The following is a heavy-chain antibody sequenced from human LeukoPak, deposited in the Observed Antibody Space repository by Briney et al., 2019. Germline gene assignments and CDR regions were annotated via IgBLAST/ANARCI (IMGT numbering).Heavy chain of an antibody. V-gene: IGHV4-4*07. CDR1: GGSISSYY. Sequence: SETLSLTCTVSGGSISSYYWSWIRQPAGKGLEWIGRIYTSGSTNYNPSLKSRVTISVDKSKNQFSLKLSSVTAADTAVYYCARVRFHPPDFDYWGQGTLVTVSS. CDR3: ARVRFHPPDFDY. CDR2: IYTSGST. J-gene: IGHJ4*02. D-gene: IGHD4-17*01.